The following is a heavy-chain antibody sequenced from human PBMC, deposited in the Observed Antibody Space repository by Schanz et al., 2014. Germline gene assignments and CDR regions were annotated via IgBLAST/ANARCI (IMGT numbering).Heavy chain of an antibody. J-gene: IGHJ5*02. D-gene: IGHD1-1*01. CDR3: ARGRVLES. CDR2: IKKDGSEK. V-gene: IGHV3-7*01. Sequence: EVQLVASGGGLVQPGGSLRLSCAASGFTFSGFWMTWVRQAPGKGLEWVANIKKDGSEKYYVDSVKGRFTISRDNAKISLFLQMNSLSPEDTAVYYCARGRVLESWGQGTLVTVSS. CDR1: GFTFSGFW.